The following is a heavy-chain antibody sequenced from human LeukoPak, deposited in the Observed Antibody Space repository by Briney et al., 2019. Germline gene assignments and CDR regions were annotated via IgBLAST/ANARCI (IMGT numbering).Heavy chain of an antibody. CDR2: ISAYNGNT. D-gene: IGHD3-22*01. CDR1: GYTFTSYG. CDR3: ARGFGIVVRLGGALDI. J-gene: IGHJ3*02. Sequence: GASVKVSCKASGYTFTSYGISWVRQAPGQGLEWMGWISAYNGNTNYAQKLQGRVTMTTDTSTSTAYMELRSLRSDDTAVYYCARGFGIVVRLGGALDIWGQGTMVTVSS. V-gene: IGHV1-18*01.